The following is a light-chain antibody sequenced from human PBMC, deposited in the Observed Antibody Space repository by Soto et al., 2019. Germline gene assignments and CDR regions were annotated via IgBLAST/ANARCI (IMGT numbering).Light chain of an antibody. Sequence: DIVMTQTPLSSPVTLGQAASISCRSSQSLVHNDGNTCLGWFQQRPGQPRRPLIYKVSDRFSGVPDRFSGSGAGTDPTLTIRRMEAEDVGISYCLQATHSPWTFLKRTKVDIK. J-gene: IGKJ1*01. CDR3: LQATHSPWT. V-gene: IGKV2-24*01. CDR2: KVS. CDR1: QSLVHNDGNTC.